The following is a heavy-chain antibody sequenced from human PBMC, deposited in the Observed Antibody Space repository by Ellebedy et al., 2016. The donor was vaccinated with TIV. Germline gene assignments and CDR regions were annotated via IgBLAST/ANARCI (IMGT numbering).Heavy chain of an antibody. Sequence: GGSLRLSCAASGFTFSSYWMSWVRQAPGKGLEWVANIKQDGSEKYYVDSVKGRFTISRDNAKNSLYLQMNSLRAEDTAVYYCARGQLRLGELSLAPFDYWGQGTLVTVSS. D-gene: IGHD3-16*02. CDR2: IKQDGSEK. CDR1: GFTFSSYW. V-gene: IGHV3-7*02. CDR3: ARGQLRLGELSLAPFDY. J-gene: IGHJ4*02.